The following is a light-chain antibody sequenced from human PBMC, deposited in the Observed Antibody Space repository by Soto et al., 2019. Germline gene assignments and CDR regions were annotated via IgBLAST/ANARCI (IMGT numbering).Light chain of an antibody. CDR3: QQYGSSPET. Sequence: EIAMTQSPGTLSVSPGERATLSCRASLSVSTNLAWYQPRPGQAPRLLISAASDRATGIPDRFSGSQAGTDFTLTINKLEPEDFAVYYCQQYGSSPETFGQGTKVDIK. CDR2: AAS. V-gene: IGKV3-20*01. J-gene: IGKJ2*01. CDR1: LSVSTN.